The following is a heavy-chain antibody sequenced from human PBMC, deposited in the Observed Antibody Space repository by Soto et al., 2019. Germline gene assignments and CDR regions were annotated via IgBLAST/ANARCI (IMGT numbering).Heavy chain of an antibody. V-gene: IGHV4-34*01. D-gene: IGHD3-22*01. CDR3: ARHGLREGGYYDSSGSYYYYYYGMDV. Sequence: SETLSLTCAVYGGSFSGYYWSWIRQPPGKGLEWIGEINHSGSTNYNPSLKSRVTISVDTSKNQFSLKLSSVTAADTAVYYCARHGLREGGYYDSSGSYYYYYYGMDVWGQGTTVTVSS. J-gene: IGHJ6*02. CDR2: INHSGST. CDR1: GGSFSGYY.